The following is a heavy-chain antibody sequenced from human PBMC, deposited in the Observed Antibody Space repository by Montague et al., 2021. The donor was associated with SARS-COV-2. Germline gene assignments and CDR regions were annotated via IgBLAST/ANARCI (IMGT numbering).Heavy chain of an antibody. V-gene: IGHV4-59*01. J-gene: IGHJ4*02. D-gene: IGHD1-1*01. CDR3: ARGATRTFDY. CDR1: GDSMTYFY. CDR2: IFYRGTT. Sequence: SETRSLTCTVSGDSMTYFYWSCIRQTPAKGLEWIGYIFYRGTTKYNPSLESRVTITVDTSKDQFYLKLNSVTAADTAVYYCARGATRTFDYWGQGTRVTVSS.